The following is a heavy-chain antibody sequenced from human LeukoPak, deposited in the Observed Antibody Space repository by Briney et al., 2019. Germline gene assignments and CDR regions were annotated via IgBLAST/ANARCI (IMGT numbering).Heavy chain of an antibody. CDR3: ARGQGRQYYDFWSGYYTLRY. Sequence: PSETLSLTCTVSGGSISSYYWSWIRQPAGKGLEWIGRIYTSGSTNYNPSLKSRVTISVDTSKNQFSLKLSSVTAADTAVYYCARGQGRQYYDFWSGYYTLRYWGQGTLVTVSS. J-gene: IGHJ4*02. D-gene: IGHD3-3*01. CDR1: GGSISSYY. V-gene: IGHV4-4*07. CDR2: IYTSGST.